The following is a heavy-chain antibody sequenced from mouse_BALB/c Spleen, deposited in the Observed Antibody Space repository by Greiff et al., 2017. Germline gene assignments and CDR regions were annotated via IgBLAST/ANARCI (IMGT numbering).Heavy chain of an antibody. CDR1: GYTFTSYY. CDR3: TREDY. Sequence: QVQLKESGAELVKPGASVKLSCKASGYTFTSYYMYWVKQRPGQGLEWIGEINPSNGGTNFNEKFKSKATLTVDKSSSTAYMQLSSLTSEDSAVYYCTREDYWGQGTTLTVSS. J-gene: IGHJ2*01. V-gene: IGHV1S81*02. CDR2: INPSNGGT.